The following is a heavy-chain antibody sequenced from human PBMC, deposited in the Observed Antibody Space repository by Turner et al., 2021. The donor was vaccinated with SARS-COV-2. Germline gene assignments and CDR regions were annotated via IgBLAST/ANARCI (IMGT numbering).Heavy chain of an antibody. Sequence: EVQLVESGGGLVQPGGSLRLSCSASGFTFSSYSMNWVRQAPGKVLKWVAYISTTSNTIYDAYSVRGRFTISRDNAKNSLYLQMNSLRAEDTAVYYCARDRGVGMDVWGQGTTVTVSS. CDR2: ISTTSNTI. J-gene: IGHJ6*02. V-gene: IGHV3-48*01. CDR1: GFTFSSYS. D-gene: IGHD3-10*01. CDR3: ARDRGVGMDV.